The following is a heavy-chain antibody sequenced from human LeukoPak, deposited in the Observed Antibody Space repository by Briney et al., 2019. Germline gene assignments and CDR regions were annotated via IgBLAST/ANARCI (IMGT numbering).Heavy chain of an antibody. CDR3: ARVDSSSRSLNY. D-gene: IGHD6-13*01. CDR1: GFTFSSYA. J-gene: IGHJ4*02. CDR2: ISSSGSTI. Sequence: PGGSLGLSCAASGFTFSSYAMSWVRQAPGKGLEGVSYISSSGSTIYYADPVKGRFTISRDNVKYSTYLQMNTLRAEDTAIYYCARVDSSSRSLNYWGQGTLVTVSS. V-gene: IGHV3-48*03.